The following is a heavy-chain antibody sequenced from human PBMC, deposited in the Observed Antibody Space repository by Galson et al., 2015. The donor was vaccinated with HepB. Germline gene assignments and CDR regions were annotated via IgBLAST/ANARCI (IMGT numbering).Heavy chain of an antibody. J-gene: IGHJ4*02. Sequence: LSLTCTVSGGSISSSSYYWGWIRQPPGKGLEWIGSIYYSGSTYYNPSLKSRVTISVDTSKNQFSLKLNSVTAADTAVYYCARHNLSGGVVPGGYDYWGQGTLVTVSS. D-gene: IGHD3-3*01. CDR1: GGSISSSSYY. CDR2: IYYSGST. V-gene: IGHV4-39*01. CDR3: ARHNLSGGVVPGGYDY.